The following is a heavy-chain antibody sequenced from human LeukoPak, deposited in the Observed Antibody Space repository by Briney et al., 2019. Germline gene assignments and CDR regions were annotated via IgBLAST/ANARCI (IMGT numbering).Heavy chain of an antibody. J-gene: IGHJ4*02. CDR3: ARNIRGPYHFDY. CDR2: IHPSGST. D-gene: IGHD2-2*02. V-gene: IGHV4-4*07. Sequence: SETLSLTCTVSGDSISSYYWSWIRQPAGKGLEWIGRIHPSGSTNYNPSLKSRVTLSVDTSKIRFSLKLSSVTAADTAVYYCARNIRGPYHFDYWGQGTLVTVSS. CDR1: GDSISSYY.